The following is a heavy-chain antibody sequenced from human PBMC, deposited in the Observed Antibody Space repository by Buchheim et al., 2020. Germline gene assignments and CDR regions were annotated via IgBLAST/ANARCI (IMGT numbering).Heavy chain of an antibody. Sequence: QVQLVESGGGVVQPGRSLRLSCAASGFTFSSYGMHWVRQAPGKGLEWVAVIWYDGSNKYYADSVKGRFTISRDNSKNTLYLQINSLRAEDTAVYYCASRLSSGSYGYYYYMDVWGKGTT. CDR3: ASRLSSGSYGYYYYMDV. CDR2: IWYDGSNK. V-gene: IGHV3-33*01. J-gene: IGHJ6*03. D-gene: IGHD1-26*01. CDR1: GFTFSSYG.